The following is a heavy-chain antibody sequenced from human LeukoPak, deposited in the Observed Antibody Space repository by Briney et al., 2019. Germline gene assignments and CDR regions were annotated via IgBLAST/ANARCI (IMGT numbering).Heavy chain of an antibody. V-gene: IGHV3-13*01. CDR2: IGPAGDT. D-gene: IGHD2-15*01. J-gene: IGHJ4*02. Sequence: GGSLRLSCAASGFTLSLYDMHWVRQVTGKGLEWVSGIGPAGDTYYADSAKGRFIISREDAKDSLYLQMNSLRAGDTAVYYCARDRYCSGGSCYPLDYWGQGTLVTVSS. CDR1: GFTLSLYD. CDR3: ARDRYCSGGSCYPLDY.